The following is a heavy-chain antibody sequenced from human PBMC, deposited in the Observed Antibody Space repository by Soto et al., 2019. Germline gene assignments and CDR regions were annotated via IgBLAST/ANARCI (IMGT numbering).Heavy chain of an antibody. CDR3: ARYSVGATNYYFDY. Sequence: SETLSLTCAVSGGSISSSNWWSWVRQPPGKGLEWIGEIYHSGSTNYNPSLKSRVTISVDKSKNQFSLKLSSVTAADTAVYYCARYSVGATNYYFDYWGQGTLVTVSS. J-gene: IGHJ4*02. CDR2: IYHSGST. CDR1: GGSISSSNW. D-gene: IGHD1-26*01. V-gene: IGHV4-4*02.